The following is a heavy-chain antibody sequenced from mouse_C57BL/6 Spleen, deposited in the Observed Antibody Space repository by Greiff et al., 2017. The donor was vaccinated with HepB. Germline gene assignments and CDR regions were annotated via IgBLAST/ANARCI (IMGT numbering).Heavy chain of an antibody. J-gene: IGHJ4*01. CDR1: GYAFSSSW. CDR2: IYPGDGDT. V-gene: IGHV1-82*01. CDR3: ARKDYYVSSFYAMDY. D-gene: IGHD1-1*01. Sequence: VHLVESGPELVKPGASVKISCKASGYAFSSSWMNWVKQRPGKGLEWIGRIYPGDGDTKYNGKFKGKATLTADKSSSTAYMQLSSLTSEDSAVYFCARKDYYVSSFYAMDYWGQGTSVTVSS.